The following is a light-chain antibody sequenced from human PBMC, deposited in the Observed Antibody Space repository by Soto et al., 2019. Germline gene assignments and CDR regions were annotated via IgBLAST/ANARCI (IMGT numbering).Light chain of an antibody. V-gene: IGKV1-5*03. Sequence: DIQMTQSTSTLSASVGDRVTITCRASQSINSWLAWYQQKPGKAPKLLIYKASSLESGVPSRFSGSGSGTEFSLTISSLRPDDFATYYCQEYNSYWTFGQGTKVEIK. CDR2: KAS. J-gene: IGKJ1*01. CDR3: QEYNSYWT. CDR1: QSINSW.